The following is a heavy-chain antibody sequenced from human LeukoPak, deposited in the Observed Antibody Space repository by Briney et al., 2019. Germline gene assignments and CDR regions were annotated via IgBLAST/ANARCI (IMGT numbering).Heavy chain of an antibody. D-gene: IGHD1-26*01. CDR3: AKVEWDLLSPFDN. CDR2: ISGSGSST. CDR1: GFTFSSYA. V-gene: IGHV3-23*01. Sequence: GGSLRLSCAASGFTFSSYAMSWVRQARGKGLEWVSAISGSGSSTYYADSVKGRFTISRDNSKNTLYLQMNSLRAEDTAVHYCAKVEWDLLSPFDNWGQGTLVTVSS. J-gene: IGHJ4*02.